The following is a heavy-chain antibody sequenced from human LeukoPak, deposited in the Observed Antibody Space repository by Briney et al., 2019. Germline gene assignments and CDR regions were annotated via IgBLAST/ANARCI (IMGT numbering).Heavy chain of an antibody. D-gene: IGHD6-19*01. V-gene: IGHV3-48*04. CDR1: GFTISSYS. CDR3: ARVESSGWYAGNYFDY. CDR2: ISSSSTTI. Sequence: GGSLRLSCVASGFTISSYSMNWVRQAPGKGLEWISYISSSSTTIYYADSVKGRFTISRDNAKNSLYLQMNSLRAEDTAVYYCARVESSGWYAGNYFDYWGQGTLVTVSS. J-gene: IGHJ4*02.